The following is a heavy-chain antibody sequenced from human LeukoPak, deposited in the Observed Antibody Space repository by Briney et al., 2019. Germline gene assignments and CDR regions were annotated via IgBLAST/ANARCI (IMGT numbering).Heavy chain of an antibody. Sequence: PSETLSLTCAVYGESLSKYYWTWIRQSPGKGLEWIGEINHRGSTNLNPSLKSRVTLSVDTYKHQFSLKLTSVTAADAAVYYCASSVGSTDYWGQGTLVTVSS. CDR1: GESLSKYY. CDR3: ASSVGSTDY. CDR2: INHRGST. V-gene: IGHV4-34*01. D-gene: IGHD1-26*01. J-gene: IGHJ4*02.